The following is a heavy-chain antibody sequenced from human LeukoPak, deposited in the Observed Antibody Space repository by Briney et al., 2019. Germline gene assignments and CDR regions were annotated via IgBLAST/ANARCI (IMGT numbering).Heavy chain of an antibody. CDR1: GGTFSIYA. CDR2: IIPIFGTA. CDR3: ARSETSHLYYFDY. J-gene: IGHJ4*02. V-gene: IGHV1-69*13. Sequence: ASVNVSFKASGGTFSIYAISWVRQAPGQGLEWMGGIIPIFGTANYAQKFQGRVTITADESTSTAYMELSSLRSEDTAVYYCARSETSHLYYFDYWGQGTLVTVSS.